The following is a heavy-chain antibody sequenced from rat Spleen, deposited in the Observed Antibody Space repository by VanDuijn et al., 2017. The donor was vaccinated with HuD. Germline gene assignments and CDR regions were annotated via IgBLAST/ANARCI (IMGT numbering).Heavy chain of an antibody. J-gene: IGHJ2*01. D-gene: IGHD1-4*01. CDR3: ARRGYNYYFDY. CDR1: GFTFSDYG. V-gene: IGHV5-20*01. CDR2: ISFNGVST. Sequence: EVQLVESGGGLVQPGGSMKLSCAASGFTFSDYGMVWVLQAPTKGLEWVASISFNGVSTYYRDSVKGRSTISRDNAKSTLYLQMDSLRSEDTATYYCARRGYNYYFDYWGQGVMVTVSS.